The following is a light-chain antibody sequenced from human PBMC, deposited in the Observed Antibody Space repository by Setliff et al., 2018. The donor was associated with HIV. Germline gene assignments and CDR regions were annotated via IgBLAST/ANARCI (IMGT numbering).Light chain of an antibody. J-gene: IGLJ1*01. CDR1: SSDIVRYNL. CDR2: QAT. Sequence: QSALTQPASVSGSPGQSITISCTGTSSDIVRYNLVPWYQQYPGKAPKLMIYQATKRPSGVSNRFSGSKSGNTASLTISGLQAEDEADYYCCSNTGSNTYVFGSGTKVTVL. V-gene: IGLV2-23*01. CDR3: CSNTGSNTYV.